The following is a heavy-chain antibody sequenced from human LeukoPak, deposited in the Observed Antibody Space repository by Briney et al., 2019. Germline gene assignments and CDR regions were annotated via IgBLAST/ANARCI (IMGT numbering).Heavy chain of an antibody. CDR2: ISSSSGTI. V-gene: IGHV3-48*01. D-gene: IGHD1-26*01. Sequence: GGSLRLSCTASGFTFSSYSMNWVRQAPGKGLEWVSYISSSSGTIYYADSVKGRFTISRENAKNSLYLQMNSLRAEDTAVYYCARAGGSYQVFDYWGQGTLVTVSS. J-gene: IGHJ4*02. CDR1: GFTFSSYS. CDR3: ARAGGSYQVFDY.